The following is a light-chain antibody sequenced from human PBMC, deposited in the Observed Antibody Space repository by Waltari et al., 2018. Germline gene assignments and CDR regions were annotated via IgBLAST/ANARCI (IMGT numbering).Light chain of an antibody. Sequence: EIVLTQSPGTLSLSPGERATLSCRASQSVSRSLAWYQKKPGQAPRLLISGAPSRATGVPDRFSGSGSGTDFSLTISRLESEDFAVYYCQHYVRLPVSFGQGTKVEIK. J-gene: IGKJ1*01. V-gene: IGKV3-20*01. CDR1: QSVSRS. CDR3: QHYVRLPVS. CDR2: GAP.